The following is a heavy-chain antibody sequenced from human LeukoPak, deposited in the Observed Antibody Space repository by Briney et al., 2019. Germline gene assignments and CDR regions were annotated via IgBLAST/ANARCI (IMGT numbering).Heavy chain of an antibody. CDR2: IYSGGST. D-gene: IGHD1-26*01. CDR3: ARSSSGRYYFDY. CDR1: GFTFSSYS. J-gene: IGHJ4*02. Sequence: GGSLRLSCAASGFTFSSYSMSWVRQAPGKGLEWVSVIYSGGSTYYADSVKGRFTISRDNSKNTLYLQMNSLRAEDTAVYYCARSSSGRYYFDYWGQGTLVTVSS. V-gene: IGHV3-53*01.